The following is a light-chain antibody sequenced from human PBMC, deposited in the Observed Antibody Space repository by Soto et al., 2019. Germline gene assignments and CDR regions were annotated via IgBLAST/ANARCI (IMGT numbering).Light chain of an antibody. Sequence: IQMTQSPSSLSASVGDRVTIPCRASQTISGYLNWYQQKPGKAPELLIYAASTLQSGVPSRFSGSGSGTDFTLTISCLQSEDFATYYCQQYYSFPPTFGQGTKVDIK. V-gene: IGKV1-39*01. CDR3: QQYYSFPPT. CDR1: QTISGY. CDR2: AAS. J-gene: IGKJ1*01.